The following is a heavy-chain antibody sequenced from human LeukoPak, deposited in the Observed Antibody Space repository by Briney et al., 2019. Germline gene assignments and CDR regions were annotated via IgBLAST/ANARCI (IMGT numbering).Heavy chain of an antibody. V-gene: IGHV1-18*01. CDR2: ISAYNGNT. J-gene: IGHJ1*01. CDR1: GYTFTSYG. D-gene: IGHD2-21*02. CDR3: ARVRCGGDCYPVLQH. Sequence: GASVKVSCKASGYTFTSYGISWVRQAPGQGLEWMGWISAYNGNTNYAQKLQGRVTMTTDTSTSSAYMELRSLRSDDTAVYYCARVRCGGDCYPVLQHWGQGTLVTVSS.